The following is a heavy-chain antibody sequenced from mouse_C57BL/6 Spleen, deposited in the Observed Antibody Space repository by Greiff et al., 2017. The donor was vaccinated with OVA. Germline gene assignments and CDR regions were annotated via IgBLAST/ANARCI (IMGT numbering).Heavy chain of an antibody. CDR3: ATDSSGSNFDY. CDR2: IAPSDSYT. J-gene: IGHJ2*01. Sequence: QVQLQQPGAELVKPGASVKLSCKASGSTFTSYWMQWVKQRPGQGLEWIGEIAPSDSYTNYNQKFKGKATLTVDTSSSPAYMQLSRLTSEDSAVYYCATDSSGSNFDYWGQGTTLTVSS. CDR1: GSTFTSYW. V-gene: IGHV1-50*01. D-gene: IGHD3-2*02.